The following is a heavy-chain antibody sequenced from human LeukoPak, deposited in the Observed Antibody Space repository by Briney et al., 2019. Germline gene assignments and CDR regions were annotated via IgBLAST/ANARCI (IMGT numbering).Heavy chain of an antibody. Sequence: ASVKVSCKASGYTFTSYDINWVRQAPGQGLEWMGWMNPNSGNTGYAQKFQGRVTMTRNTSISTAYMELSSLRSEDTAVYYCARGRAAYYYGSGSYLNWFDPWGQGTLVTVSS. CDR3: ARGRAAYYYGSGSYLNWFDP. V-gene: IGHV1-8*01. J-gene: IGHJ5*02. CDR1: GYTFTSYD. CDR2: MNPNSGNT. D-gene: IGHD3-10*01.